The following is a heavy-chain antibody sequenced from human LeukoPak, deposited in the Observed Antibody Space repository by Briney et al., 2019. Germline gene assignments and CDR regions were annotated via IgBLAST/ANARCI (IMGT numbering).Heavy chain of an antibody. D-gene: IGHD6-13*01. CDR3: AIDIAAAGIYDAFDI. J-gene: IGHJ3*02. V-gene: IGHV4-30-2*01. CDR2: IYHSGST. CDR1: GGSISSGGYY. Sequence: PSETLSFTCTVSGGSISSGGYYWRWIRQPPGKGLEWIGYIYHSGSTYYNPSLKSRVTISVDRSKNQFSLKLSSVTAADTAVYYCAIDIAAAGIYDAFDIWGQGTMVTVSS.